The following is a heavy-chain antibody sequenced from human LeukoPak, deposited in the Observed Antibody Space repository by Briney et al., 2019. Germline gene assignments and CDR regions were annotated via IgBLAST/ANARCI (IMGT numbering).Heavy chain of an antibody. V-gene: IGHV3-9*01. CDR3: AKALWELTDSDAFDI. CDR1: GFTFDDYA. Sequence: PGGSLRLSCAASGFTFDDYAMHWVRQAPGKGLEWVSGISWNSGSIGYADSVKGRFTISRDNAKNSLYLQMNSLRAEDTALYYCAKALWELTDSDAFDIWGQGTMVTVSS. D-gene: IGHD1-26*01. CDR2: ISWNSGSI. J-gene: IGHJ3*02.